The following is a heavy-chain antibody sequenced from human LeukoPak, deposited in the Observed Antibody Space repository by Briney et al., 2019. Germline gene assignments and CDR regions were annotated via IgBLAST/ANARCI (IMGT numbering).Heavy chain of an antibody. CDR2: IYPGDSDT. D-gene: IGHD3-10*01. CDR3: ARHLSAMVRGASLGGFDP. CDR1: GYSFTSYW. V-gene: IGHV5-51*01. Sequence: GESLKISCKGSGYSFTSYWIGWVRQMPGKGLEWMGIIYPGDSDTRYSPSFQGQVTISADKSISTAYLRWSSLKASDTAMYYCARHLSAMVRGASLGGFDPWGQGTLVTVSS. J-gene: IGHJ5*02.